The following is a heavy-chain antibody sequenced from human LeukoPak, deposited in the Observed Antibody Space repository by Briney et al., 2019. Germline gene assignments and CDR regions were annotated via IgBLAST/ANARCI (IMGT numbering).Heavy chain of an antibody. CDR2: INHSGST. D-gene: IGHD3-10*01. CDR3: ARGSRDSRGSGSYYFVA. Sequence: SETLSLTCAVYGGSFSGYYWSWIRRPPGKGLEWIGEINHSGSTNYNPSLKSRVTISVDTSKNQFSLKLSSVTAADTAVYYCARGSRDSRGSGSYYFVAWGQGTLVTVSS. J-gene: IGHJ4*02. CDR1: GGSFSGYY. V-gene: IGHV4-34*01.